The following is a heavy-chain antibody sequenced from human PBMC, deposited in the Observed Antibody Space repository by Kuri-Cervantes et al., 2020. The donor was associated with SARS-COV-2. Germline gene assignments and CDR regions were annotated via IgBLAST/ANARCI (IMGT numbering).Heavy chain of an antibody. Sequence: GESLKISCAASGFTFSRYAMHWVRQAPGKGLEWVAVISYDGSTKYYADSVKGRFTISRDNSKDTLSLQMNSLRAEDTALYYCVKDRQGLGYSGMDVWGPGATVTVSS. CDR2: ISYDGSTK. V-gene: IGHV3-30*18. D-gene: IGHD2-21*01. J-gene: IGHJ6*01. CDR1: GFTFSRYA. CDR3: VKDRQGLGYSGMDV.